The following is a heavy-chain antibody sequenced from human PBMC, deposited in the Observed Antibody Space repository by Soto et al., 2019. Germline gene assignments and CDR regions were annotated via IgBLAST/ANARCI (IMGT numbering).Heavy chain of an antibody. CDR1: GFAFSDYY. CDR3: ARDNFYYGLDV. V-gene: IGHV3-11*06. CDR2: ISSSSSYT. J-gene: IGHJ6*02. Sequence: GGSLRLSCAASGFAFSDYYMSWIRQAPGKGLEWVSYISSSSSYTNYADSVKGRFTISRDNAKNTVFLQMNSLRAEDTGVYYCARDNFYYGLDVWGQGATVTVSS.